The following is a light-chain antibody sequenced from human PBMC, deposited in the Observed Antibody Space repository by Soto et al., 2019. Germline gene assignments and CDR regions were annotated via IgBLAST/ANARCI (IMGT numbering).Light chain of an antibody. V-gene: IGKV2-28*01. J-gene: IGKJ1*01. CDR1: QSLLHSNGYNY. Sequence: DIVMTQSPLSLPVTPGEPASISCRSSQSLLHSNGYNYLDWYLQKPGQSPQLLIYLGSNRASGVPDRFSGSGSGTDFTLKIRREEAEDVGVYYCMQALQTLWTFGQGTQVEIK. CDR3: MQALQTLWT. CDR2: LGS.